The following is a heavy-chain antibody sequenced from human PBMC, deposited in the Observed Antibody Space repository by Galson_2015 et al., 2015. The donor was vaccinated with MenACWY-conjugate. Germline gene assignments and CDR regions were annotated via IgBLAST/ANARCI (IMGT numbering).Heavy chain of an antibody. J-gene: IGHJ3*01. CDR2: TNAANDDT. V-gene: IGHV1-3*01. Sequence: SVKVSCKASGDTLRTFPVHWVRQAPGQRFQWMGWTNAANDDTKYSENFQGRVTITRDTSANTVYMDLTSLGSEDTAIYYCATRLLSHAFDVWGQGTVVTVSS. D-gene: IGHD2/OR15-2a*01. CDR1: GDTLRTFP. CDR3: ATRLLSHAFDV.